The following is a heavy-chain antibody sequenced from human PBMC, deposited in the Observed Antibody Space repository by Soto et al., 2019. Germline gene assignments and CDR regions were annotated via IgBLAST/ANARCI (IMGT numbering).Heavy chain of an antibody. V-gene: IGHV3-30*18. J-gene: IGHJ4*02. D-gene: IGHD3-10*01. CDR3: AKEGFGDLDY. CDR2: IFYDGTNK. CDR1: GFIFSSYG. Sequence: QVQLVESGGGVVQPGRSLRLSCAASGFIFSSYGMHWVRQAPGKGLEWVAFIFYDGTNKYYADSVKGRFTISRDNSKNTLYLQMNSLRAEDTAVYYCAKEGFGDLDYWGQGSLGTGSS.